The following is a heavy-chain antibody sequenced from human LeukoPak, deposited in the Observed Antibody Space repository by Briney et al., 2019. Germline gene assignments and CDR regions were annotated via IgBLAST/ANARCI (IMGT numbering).Heavy chain of an antibody. D-gene: IGHD6-13*01. Sequence: GGSLRLSCAASGFTVSSNYMSWVRQAPGKGLEWVSVIYSGGSTYYADSVKGRFTISRDNSKNTLYLQMNSLRAEDTAVYYCAKGSSSSWYYYYYGMDVWGQGTTVTVSS. J-gene: IGHJ6*02. V-gene: IGHV3-53*05. CDR3: AKGSSSSWYYYYYGMDV. CDR2: IYSGGST. CDR1: GFTVSSNY.